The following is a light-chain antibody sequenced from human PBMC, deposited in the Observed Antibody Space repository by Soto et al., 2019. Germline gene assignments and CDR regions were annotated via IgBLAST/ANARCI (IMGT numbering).Light chain of an antibody. CDR2: DAS. V-gene: IGKV1-5*01. Sequence: DMQLSQSTSTLSAFVGDRVTIACRARESISRWLAWYQQKPGKAPKLLIYDASILESGVPSRFSGSGSGTEFTLTISSLQPDDYATYYCQQYNSYRTFGQGTKVDI. J-gene: IGKJ1*01. CDR1: ESISRW. CDR3: QQYNSYRT.